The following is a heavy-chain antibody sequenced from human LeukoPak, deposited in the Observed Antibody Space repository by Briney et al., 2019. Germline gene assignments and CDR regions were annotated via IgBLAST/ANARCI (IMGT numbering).Heavy chain of an antibody. D-gene: IGHD1-26*01. CDR2: INSDGSST. CDR1: GFTFSSYW. J-gene: IGHJ4*02. CDR3: VRSSPTIDY. V-gene: IGHV3-74*01. Sequence: GGSLGLSCAASGFTFSSYWMHWVRQAPGKGLVWVSRINSDGSSTTYADSVKGRFTISRDNSKNTLYLQMNSLRAEDTAVYYCVRSSPTIDYWGQGTLVTVSS.